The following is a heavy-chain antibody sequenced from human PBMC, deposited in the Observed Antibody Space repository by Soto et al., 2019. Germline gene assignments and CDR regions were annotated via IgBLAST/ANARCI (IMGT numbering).Heavy chain of an antibody. Sequence: PGGSLRLSCAASGFTVSSNYMSWVRQAPGKGLEWVSVIYSGGSTYYADSVKGRFTISRDNSKNTLYLQMNSLRAEDTAVYYCARHYGGNCFRYWGQGTLVTAPQ. CDR3: ARHYGGNCFRY. J-gene: IGHJ4*02. D-gene: IGHD2-15*01. CDR1: GFTVSSNY. V-gene: IGHV3-53*01. CDR2: IYSGGST.